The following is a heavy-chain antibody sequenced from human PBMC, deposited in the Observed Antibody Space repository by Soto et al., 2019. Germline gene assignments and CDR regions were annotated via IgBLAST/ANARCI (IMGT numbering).Heavy chain of an antibody. CDR3: AKDKSIAVTGTLDY. J-gene: IGHJ4*02. CDR1: GFSFSTYA. CDR2: ISGSGGTT. V-gene: IGHV3-23*01. Sequence: PGGSLRLCCAASGFSFSTYAMIWVRQAPGKGLEWVSGISGSGGTTYYADSVKGRFTISRDNSKNTLYLQMNGLRAEDTAVYYCAKDKSIAVTGTLDYWGQGPLVTVSS. D-gene: IGHD6-19*01.